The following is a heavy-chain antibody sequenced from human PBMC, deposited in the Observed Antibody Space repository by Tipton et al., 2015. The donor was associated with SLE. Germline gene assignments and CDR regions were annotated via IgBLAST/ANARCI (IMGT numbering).Heavy chain of an antibody. V-gene: IGHV4-39*01. CDR1: GDSISYDYYY. J-gene: IGHJ4*02. Sequence: TLSLTCTVSGDSISYDYYYWGWIRQPPGKGLEWIGTFYYSGTTHYNPSLRSRVTISVDTTKNQFSLNLSFLSAADTAVYYCATLIVVVPAALRYFDYWGQGTLVTVSS. CDR3: ATLIVVVPAALRYFDY. D-gene: IGHD2-2*01. CDR2: FYYSGTT.